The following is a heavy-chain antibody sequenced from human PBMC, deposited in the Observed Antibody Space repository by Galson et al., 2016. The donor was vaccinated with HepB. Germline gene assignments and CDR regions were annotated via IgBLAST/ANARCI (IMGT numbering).Heavy chain of an antibody. V-gene: IGHV3-23*01. J-gene: IGHJ6*02. CDR3: VQGSTAPAV. Sequence: SLRFSCAASGFTFSNYGMTWVRQAPGKGLEVVASISRSGDSTDYADSVEGRFTISRDNSKNTLSLQMNSLTADDTAIYYCVQGSTAPAVWGQGTTVTVSS. CDR2: ISRSGDST. CDR1: GFTFSNYG. D-gene: IGHD2-2*01.